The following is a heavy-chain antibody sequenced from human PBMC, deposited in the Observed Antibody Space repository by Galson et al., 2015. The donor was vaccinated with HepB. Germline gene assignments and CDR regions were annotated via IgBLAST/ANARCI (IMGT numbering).Heavy chain of an antibody. Sequence: SLRLSCAASGFTFSDYYMIWIRQAPGKGLEWLSYISDTGSTIYYTDSVKGRFTISRDNAKNSLYLQMNSLRAEDTAVYYCARAKGYSFVYFDHWGQGTLVTVSS. CDR1: GFTFSDYY. J-gene: IGHJ4*02. CDR2: ISDTGSTI. D-gene: IGHD5-18*01. V-gene: IGHV3-11*01. CDR3: ARAKGYSFVYFDH.